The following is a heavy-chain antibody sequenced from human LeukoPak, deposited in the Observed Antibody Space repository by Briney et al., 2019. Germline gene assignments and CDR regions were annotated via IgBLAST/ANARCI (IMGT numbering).Heavy chain of an antibody. D-gene: IGHD3-10*01. J-gene: IGHJ6*03. CDR1: GFTFSSYG. CDR2: IWYDGSNK. CDR3: ARDGSGYYYGSGSYRYMDV. V-gene: IGHV3-33*01. Sequence: GGSLRLSCAASGFTFSSYGMHWVRQAPGKGLEWVAVIWYDGSNKYYADSVKGRFTISRDNSKNTLYLQMNSLRAEDTAMYYCARDGSGYYYGSGSYRYMDVWGKGTTVTVSS.